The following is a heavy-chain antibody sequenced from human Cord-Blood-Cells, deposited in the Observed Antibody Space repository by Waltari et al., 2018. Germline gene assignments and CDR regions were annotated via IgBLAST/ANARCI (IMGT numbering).Heavy chain of an antibody. CDR3: ASVRFVEWLLYY. Sequence: QLQLQESGPGLVKPSETLSLTCTVSGGSISSRSYYWGWIRQPPGKGLEWIGSIYYSGSTYYNPSLKSRVTISVDTSKNQFSLKLSSVTAADTAVYYCASVRFVEWLLYYWGQGTLVTVSS. D-gene: IGHD3-3*01. J-gene: IGHJ4*02. V-gene: IGHV4-39*01. CDR2: IYYSGST. CDR1: GGSISSRSYY.